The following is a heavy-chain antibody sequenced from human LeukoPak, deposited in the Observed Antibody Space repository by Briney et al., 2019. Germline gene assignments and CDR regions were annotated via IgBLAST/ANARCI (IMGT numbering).Heavy chain of an antibody. V-gene: IGHV4-38-2*02. CDR2: IYHSGST. CDR1: GYSISSGYY. Sequence: PSETLSLTCTVSGYSISSGYYWGWIRQPPGKGLEWIGSIYHSGSTYYNPSLKSRVTISVDTSKNQFSLKLSSVTAADTAVYYCASSAYEGSGYGGYYMDVWGKGTTVTVSS. D-gene: IGHD3-22*01. J-gene: IGHJ6*03. CDR3: ASSAYEGSGYGGYYMDV.